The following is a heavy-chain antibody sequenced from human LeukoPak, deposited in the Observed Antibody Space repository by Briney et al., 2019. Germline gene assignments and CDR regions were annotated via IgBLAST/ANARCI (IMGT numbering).Heavy chain of an antibody. V-gene: IGHV3-15*01. CDR3: TTDRDQLLSEDGFDY. CDR2: IKSKTYGGTT. J-gene: IGHJ4*02. D-gene: IGHD2-2*01. Sequence: GGSLRLSCAASGFTFSNAWMSWVRQAPGKGLEWVGRIKSKTYGGTTDYAAPVKGRFTISRDDSKNTLYLQMNSLKTEDTAVYYCTTDRDQLLSEDGFDYWGQGTLVTVSS. CDR1: GFTFSNAW.